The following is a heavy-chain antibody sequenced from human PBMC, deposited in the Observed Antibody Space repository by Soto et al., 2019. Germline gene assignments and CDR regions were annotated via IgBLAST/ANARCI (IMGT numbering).Heavy chain of an antibody. CDR3: AGARYDIHAPGRSAGMDV. CDR2: IYPGDSDT. Sequence: GESLKISCKGSGYSFTSYWIGWVRQMPGKGLEWMGIIYPGDSDTRYSPSFQGQVTISADKSISTAYLQWSSLKASDTAMYYCAGARYDIHAPGRSAGMDVWGQGTTVTVSS. J-gene: IGHJ6*02. D-gene: IGHD3-9*01. CDR1: GYSFTSYW. V-gene: IGHV5-51*01.